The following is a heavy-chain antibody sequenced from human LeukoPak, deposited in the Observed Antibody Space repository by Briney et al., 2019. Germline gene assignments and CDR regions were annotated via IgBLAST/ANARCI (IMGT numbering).Heavy chain of an antibody. J-gene: IGHJ4*02. V-gene: IGHV3-66*02. CDR3: AILYGDYADY. Sequence: PGGSLRLSCAASGFTVSSNYMSWVRQAPGKGLEWVSVIYSGGTTNHADSVKGRFTDSRDNSKNTLYLQMNSLRAEDTAVYYCAILYGDYADYWGQGTLVTVSS. D-gene: IGHD4-17*01. CDR1: GFTVSSNY. CDR2: IYSGGTT.